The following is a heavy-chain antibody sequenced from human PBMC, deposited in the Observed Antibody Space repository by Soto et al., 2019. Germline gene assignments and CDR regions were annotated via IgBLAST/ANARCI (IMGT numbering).Heavy chain of an antibody. Sequence: GGSLKLSCAASGFTFSNFWMSWVRQTPGKGLEWVANIKQDGSEIYYVDLVKGRFTTSRDNAKNSLYLQMNSLRAEDTAVYYCARARGRYCTNGVCYYYDYWGQGTLVTVSS. CDR2: IKQDGSEI. V-gene: IGHV3-7*01. CDR1: GFTFSNFW. D-gene: IGHD2-8*01. CDR3: ARARGRYCTNGVCYYYDY. J-gene: IGHJ4*02.